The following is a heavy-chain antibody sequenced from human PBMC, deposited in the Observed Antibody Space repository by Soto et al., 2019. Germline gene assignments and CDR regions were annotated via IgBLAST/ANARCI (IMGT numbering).Heavy chain of an antibody. Sequence: PSETLSLSCTVSGGSFSCGGYYWSWIRQHPGKGLEWMGYISYSGSTKYKPSLQSRITISVETSKNQFSLRLTSVTAADTAIYFCVRTSIFGVVLNAFDIWGQGTLVTVSS. D-gene: IGHD3-3*01. V-gene: IGHV4-31*03. J-gene: IGHJ3*02. CDR2: ISYSGST. CDR1: GGSFSCGGYY. CDR3: VRTSIFGVVLNAFDI.